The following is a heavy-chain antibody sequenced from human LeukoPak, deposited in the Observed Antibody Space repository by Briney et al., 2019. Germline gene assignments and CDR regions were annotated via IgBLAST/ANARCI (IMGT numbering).Heavy chain of an antibody. CDR1: GGSINSGSYY. CDR2: ISTSGST. J-gene: IGHJ4*02. D-gene: IGHD5-12*01. CDR3: TRDSSGYDWFYDY. V-gene: IGHV4-61*02. Sequence: SETLSLTCTVSGGSINSGSYYWSWIRQPAGKGLEWIGRISTSGSTNYNPSLKSRVTMSVDTSKYQFSLMLSSVTAADTAVYYCTRDSSGYDWFYDYWGQGTLVTVSS.